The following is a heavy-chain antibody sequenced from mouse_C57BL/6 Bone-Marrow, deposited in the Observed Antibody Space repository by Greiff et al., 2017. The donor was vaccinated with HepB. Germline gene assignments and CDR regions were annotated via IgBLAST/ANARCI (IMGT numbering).Heavy chain of an antibody. Sequence: EVQLQESGPGLVKPSQSLSLTCSVTGYSITSGYYWNWIRQFPGNKLEWMGYISYDGSTNYNPSLKNRISFTRDTSKNQFFLKLNSVTTEDTATYYCARGTTVVRYWYFDVWGTGTTVTVSS. CDR2: ISYDGST. CDR1: GYSITSGYY. D-gene: IGHD1-1*01. J-gene: IGHJ1*03. CDR3: ARGTTVVRYWYFDV. V-gene: IGHV3-6*01.